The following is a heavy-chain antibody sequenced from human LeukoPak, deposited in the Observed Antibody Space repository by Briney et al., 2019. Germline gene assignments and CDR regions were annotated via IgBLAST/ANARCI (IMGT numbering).Heavy chain of an antibody. CDR3: ARLGQQMATITYYAMDV. Sequence: PSETLSLTCTVSGGSISGYYWSWIRQPPGKGLEWTGYIYYSGSTNYNPSLKSRVTISLDTSKNQFSLKLSSVTAADTAVYYCARLGQQMATITYYAMDVWGQGTTVTVSS. CDR2: IYYSGST. V-gene: IGHV4-59*01. CDR1: GGSISGYY. D-gene: IGHD5-24*01. J-gene: IGHJ6*02.